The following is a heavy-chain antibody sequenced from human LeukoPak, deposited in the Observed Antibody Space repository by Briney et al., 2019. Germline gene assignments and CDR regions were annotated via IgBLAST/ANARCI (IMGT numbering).Heavy chain of an antibody. CDR3: ARGDYGDYVKLYFDY. D-gene: IGHD4-17*01. J-gene: IGHJ4*02. V-gene: IGHV1-18*01. CDR2: ISAYNGNT. Sequence: ASVKVSCKASGYTFTSYGIRWVRQAPGQGLEWMGWISAYNGNTNYAQKLQGRVTMTTDTSTSTAYMELRSLRSDDTAVYYCARGDYGDYVKLYFDYWGQGTLVTVSS. CDR1: GYTFTSYG.